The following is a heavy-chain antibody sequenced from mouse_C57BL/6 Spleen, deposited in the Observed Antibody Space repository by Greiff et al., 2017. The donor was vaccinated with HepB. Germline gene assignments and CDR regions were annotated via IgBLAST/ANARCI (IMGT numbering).Heavy chain of an antibody. CDR1: GYTFTSYW. J-gene: IGHJ1*03. CDR2: IYPGSGST. Sequence: QVQLQQPGAELVKPGASVKMSCKASGYTFTSYWITWVKQRPGQGLEWIGDIYPGSGSTNYNEKFKSKATLTVDTSSSTAYMQLSSLTSEDSAVYYCARKFPYYYGSSYDWYFDVWGTGTTVTVSS. CDR3: ARKFPYYYGSSYDWYFDV. D-gene: IGHD1-1*01. V-gene: IGHV1-55*01.